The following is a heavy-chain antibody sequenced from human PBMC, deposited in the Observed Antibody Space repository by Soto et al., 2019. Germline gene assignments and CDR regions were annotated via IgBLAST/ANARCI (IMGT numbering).Heavy chain of an antibody. J-gene: IGHJ4*02. CDR2: ISKDGSNK. CDR3: AKGHYYDSGGADSFLDY. D-gene: IGHD3-22*01. V-gene: IGHV3-30*18. CDR1: GFAFSNHG. Sequence: QVQLVESGGGVVQPGRSLRLSCAASGFAFSNHGMHWVRQAPGKGLERVAVISKDGSNKFHADSVKGRFTISRDNSKNTVELQMNTLRPEDTAVYYCAKGHYYDSGGADSFLDYWGQGIPVTVSS.